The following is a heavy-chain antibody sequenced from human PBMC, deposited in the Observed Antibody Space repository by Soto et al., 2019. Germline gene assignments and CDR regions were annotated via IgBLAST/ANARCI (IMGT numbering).Heavy chain of an antibody. V-gene: IGHV2-5*01. CDR3: AHRGYGNYPRDNWFDP. Sequence: SGPTLVNPPQTLTLTCTFSGFSLTPAGAGVGWIRQPPGKALEWLALIYWNDDTRYSPSLKSRLTITKDTSKNQVVLRMTNMDPVDTATYYCAHRGYGNYPRDNWFDPWGQGILVT. CDR2: IYWNDDT. J-gene: IGHJ5*02. CDR1: GFSLTPAGAG. D-gene: IGHD4-17*01.